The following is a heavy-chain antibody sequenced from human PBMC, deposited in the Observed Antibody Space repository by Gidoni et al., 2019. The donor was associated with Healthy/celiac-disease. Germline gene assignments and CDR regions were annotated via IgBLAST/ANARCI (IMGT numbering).Heavy chain of an antibody. J-gene: IGHJ4*02. CDR1: GSTFSSFA. V-gene: IGHV3-23*01. CDR3: AKGGQYSSSPRDY. CDR2: TSGSGGST. D-gene: IGHD6-13*01. Sequence: EVHLLEPGGGLVQPGGSLRLSCAAPGSTFSSFALSWVRQAPGKGLGLVSTTSGSGGSTYDADSVKGPFTISRDKSKNTLYLQMNSLRAEDTAVYYCAKGGQYSSSPRDYWGQGTLVTVSS.